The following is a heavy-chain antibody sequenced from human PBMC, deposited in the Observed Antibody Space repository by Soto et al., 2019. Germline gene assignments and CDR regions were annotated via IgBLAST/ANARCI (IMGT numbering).Heavy chain of an antibody. CDR3: ASAAVTGTAGLDF. CDR1: GYTFSGFY. J-gene: IGHJ4*02. Sequence: ASVKVSCKASGYTFSGFYMHWVRQAPGQGLEWMGWINPNSGGTKSAEKFQGRVTMTRDTSISTAYMELSRLTSDDTAVYYCASAAVTGTAGLDFWGQGTQFTVSS. D-gene: IGHD6-19*01. CDR2: INPNSGGT. V-gene: IGHV1-2*02.